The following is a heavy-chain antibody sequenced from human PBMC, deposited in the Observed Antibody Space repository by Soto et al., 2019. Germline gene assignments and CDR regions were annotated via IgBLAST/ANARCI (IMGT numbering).Heavy chain of an antibody. Sequence: GSLRLSCAASGFTCSNYAMSWVRQAPGKGLEWVSAISASVGSTYYTDSVKGRFTISRDNSKNTLYLQMNSLRAEDTAVYYCAKGGQSYDYWGKGTLVTVSS. CDR1: GFTCSNYA. J-gene: IGHJ4*02. CDR2: ISASVGST. D-gene: IGHD3-10*01. CDR3: AKGGQSYDY. V-gene: IGHV3-23*01.